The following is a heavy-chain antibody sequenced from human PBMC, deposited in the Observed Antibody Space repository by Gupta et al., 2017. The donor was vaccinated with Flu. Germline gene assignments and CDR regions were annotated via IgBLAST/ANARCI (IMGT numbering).Heavy chain of an antibody. D-gene: IGHD5-24*01. Sequence: EVQLLESGGGLVQPGGSLRLSCTASGFNFIRSAMSWVRQAPGKGLEWVSTIDSGGGGTFYADSVKGRFTISRDNSKTTLFLQMNSLRAADTALYYCVKLTDGYNRDWDYYGMDVWGQGTTVTVSS. CDR3: VKLTDGYNRDWDYYGMDV. CDR2: IDSGGGGT. CDR1: GFNFIRSA. J-gene: IGHJ6*02. V-gene: IGHV3-23*01.